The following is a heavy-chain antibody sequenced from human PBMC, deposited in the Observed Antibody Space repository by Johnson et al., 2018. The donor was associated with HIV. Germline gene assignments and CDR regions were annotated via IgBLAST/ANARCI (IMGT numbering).Heavy chain of an antibody. Sequence: QVQLVESGGGLVKPGGSLRLSCAASGFTFHDSYMRCIRQAPGKGLEWISYIRGCGGTTRYADFVKGGFSISRDNSKNIGHLQMNSLRAEDTAVYHCARHGVDSTGWSVVFDLWGQGTMVTVSS. V-gene: IGHV3-11*01. CDR2: IRGCGGTT. D-gene: IGHD6-19*01. J-gene: IGHJ3*01. CDR3: ARHGVDSTGWSVVFDL. CDR1: GFTFHDSY.